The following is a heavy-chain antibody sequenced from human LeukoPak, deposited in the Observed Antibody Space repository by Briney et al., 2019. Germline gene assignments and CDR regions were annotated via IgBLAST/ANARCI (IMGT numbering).Heavy chain of an antibody. J-gene: IGHJ4*02. Sequence: PGGSPRLSCAASGFTFSSYAMSWVRQAPGKGLEWVSAISGSGGSTYYADSVKGRFTISRDNSKNTLYLQMNSLRAEDTALYYCAKGSSTSCYTGLDYWGQGTLVTVSS. V-gene: IGHV3-23*01. CDR2: ISGSGGST. CDR3: AKGSSTSCYTGLDY. CDR1: GFTFSSYA. D-gene: IGHD2-2*02.